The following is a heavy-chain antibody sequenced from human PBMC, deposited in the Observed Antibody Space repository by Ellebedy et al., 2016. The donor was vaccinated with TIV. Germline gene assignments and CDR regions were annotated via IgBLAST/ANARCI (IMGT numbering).Heavy chain of an antibody. CDR3: ARRSRGWYFDL. V-gene: IGHV4-59*08. CDR2: IYYSGST. D-gene: IGHD1-1*01. J-gene: IGHJ2*01. Sequence: MPSETLSLTCTVSSGSISSYYWSWIRQPPGKGLEWIGYIYYSGSTNYNPSLKSRVTISVDTSKNQFSLKLSSVTAADTAVYYCARRSRGWYFDLWGRGTLVTVSS. CDR1: SGSISSYY.